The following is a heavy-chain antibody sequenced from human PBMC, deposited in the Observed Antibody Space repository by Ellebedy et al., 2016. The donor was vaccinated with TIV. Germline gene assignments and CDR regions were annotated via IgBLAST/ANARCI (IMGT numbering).Heavy chain of an antibody. CDR3: AKGRGGGSDTSAPRYYFDY. CDR2: ISSTGSRT. D-gene: IGHD3-22*01. CDR1: GFTFSSYA. J-gene: IGHJ4*02. Sequence: GESLKISCAASGFTFSSYAMSWVRQAPGKGLEWVSTISSTGSRTYYADSVEGRFIISRDNSKKTLYLQMNSLIAEDTAVYYCAKGRGGGSDTSAPRYYFDYWGLGTLVTVSS. V-gene: IGHV3-23*01.